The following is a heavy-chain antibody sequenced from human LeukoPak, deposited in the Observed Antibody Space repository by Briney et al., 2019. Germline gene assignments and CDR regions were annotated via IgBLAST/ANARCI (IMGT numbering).Heavy chain of an antibody. D-gene: IGHD3-10*02. CDR2: INGNGGST. CDR1: GFTFDNYG. V-gene: IGHV3-20*04. CDR3: AELGITMIGGV. Sequence: GGSLRLSCAASGFTFDNYGMSWARQVPGKGLEWVSSINGNGGSTAYADSVKGRFTISRDNAKNSLYLQMNSLRAEDTAVYYCAELGITMIGGVWGKGTTVTISS. J-gene: IGHJ6*04.